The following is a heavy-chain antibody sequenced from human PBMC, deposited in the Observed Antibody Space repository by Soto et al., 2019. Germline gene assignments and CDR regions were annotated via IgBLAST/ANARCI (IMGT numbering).Heavy chain of an antibody. CDR2: IYHSGST. CDR1: GGSVNSAGYS. V-gene: IGHV4-30-2*01. D-gene: IGHD3-22*01. J-gene: IGHJ3*02. CDR3: ARVXIYYDSSGYNHYGTFDI. Sequence: SETLSLTCAVSGGSVNSAGYSWSWIRQPPGKGLEWIGYIYHSGSTYYNPSLKSRVTISLDRSNNHFSLKLSSVTAADTAVYYCARVXIYYDSSGYNHYGTFDIWGQGAMVTVSS.